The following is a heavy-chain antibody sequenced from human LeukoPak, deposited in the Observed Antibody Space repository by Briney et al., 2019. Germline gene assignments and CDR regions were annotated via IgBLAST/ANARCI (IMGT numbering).Heavy chain of an antibody. D-gene: IGHD3-22*01. Sequence: ASVKVSCKASGYTFTDYYIHWVRQAPGQGLEWMAWMNPNSGGTSYAQKFQGRVTMTRDTSISTAYMELSRLRFDDTAVYYCARARGYYDSSIDYWGQGTLVTVSS. CDR2: MNPNSGGT. V-gene: IGHV1-2*02. CDR1: GYTFTDYY. J-gene: IGHJ4*02. CDR3: ARARGYYDSSIDY.